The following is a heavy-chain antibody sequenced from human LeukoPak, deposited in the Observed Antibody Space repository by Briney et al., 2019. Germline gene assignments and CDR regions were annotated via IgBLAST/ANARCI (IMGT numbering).Heavy chain of an antibody. Sequence: GGSLRLSCAASGFIFNNYGIHWVRQAPGKGLEWVAFIRADGDSEFYAASVKGRFTISRDNSENTLFLQMNSLRAEDTAVYYCAKEPREYCSSTSCPNWFDSWGQGTLVTVSS. CDR1: GFIFNNYG. J-gene: IGHJ5*01. V-gene: IGHV3-30*02. D-gene: IGHD2-2*01. CDR2: IRADGDSE. CDR3: AKEPREYCSSTSCPNWFDS.